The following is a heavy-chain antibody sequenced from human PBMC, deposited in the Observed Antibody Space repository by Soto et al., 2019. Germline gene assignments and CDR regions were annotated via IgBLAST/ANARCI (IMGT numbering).Heavy chain of an antibody. CDR2: MHPTGST. J-gene: IGHJ4*02. CDR1: GGSISSHY. D-gene: IGHD4-4*01. Sequence: QVPLQESGPGLVKPSETLSLTCTVSGGSISSHYYRWIRQPPGKGLEWIGHMHPTGSTSYNPSLKSRVTLLADTSKTHFSLKWSSVTAADTAVYYCTTGRDDYKTGYWGQGALVTVSS. V-gene: IGHV4-59*11. CDR3: TTGRDDYKTGY.